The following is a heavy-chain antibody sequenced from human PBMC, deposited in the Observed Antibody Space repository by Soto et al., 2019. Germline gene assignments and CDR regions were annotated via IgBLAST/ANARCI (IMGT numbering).Heavy chain of an antibody. CDR1: GYTFTSYG. J-gene: IGHJ4*02. CDR2: ISAYNGNT. V-gene: IGHV1-18*01. D-gene: IGHD1-26*01. Sequence: QVQLVQSGAEVKKPGASVKVSCKASGYTFTSYGISWVRQAPGQGLEWMGWISAYNGNTNYAQKLQGRVTMTTDTSTSTAYMELRGLRSDDTAVYYCARDLQRWEVELPKFDYWGQGTLVTVSS. CDR3: ARDLQRWEVELPKFDY.